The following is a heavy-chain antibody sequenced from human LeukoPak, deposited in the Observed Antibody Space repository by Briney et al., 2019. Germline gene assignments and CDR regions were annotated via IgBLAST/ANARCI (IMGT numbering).Heavy chain of an antibody. V-gene: IGHV3-30*18. CDR3: AKQAWWSGYFYFLPFDY. Sequence: GGSLRLSCAASGFTFSSYGMHWVRQAPGKGLEWVAVISYDGSNKYYADSVKGRFTISRDNSKNTLYLQMNSLRAEDTAVYYCAKQAWWSGYFYFLPFDYRGQGTLVTVSS. D-gene: IGHD3-3*01. CDR1: GFTFSSYG. CDR2: ISYDGSNK. J-gene: IGHJ4*02.